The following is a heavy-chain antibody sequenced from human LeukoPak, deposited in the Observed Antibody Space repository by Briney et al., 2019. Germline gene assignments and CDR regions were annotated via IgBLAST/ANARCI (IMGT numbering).Heavy chain of an antibody. CDR1: GFTFSTYS. D-gene: IGHD3-22*01. CDR3: ARDAVITYYYDSSGYYCDY. Sequence: GRSLRLSCAASGFTFSTYSMHWVRQAPGKGLGGVAVMSYDGSDKYYTDSVKGRFTISRDNSKNRLYLQMNSLRAEDTAGYYCARDAVITYYYDSSGYYCDYWGQGTLVTVSS. J-gene: IGHJ4*02. CDR2: MSYDGSDK. V-gene: IGHV3-30*04.